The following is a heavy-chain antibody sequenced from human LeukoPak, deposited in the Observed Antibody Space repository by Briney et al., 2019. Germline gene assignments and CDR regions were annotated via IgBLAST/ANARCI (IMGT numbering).Heavy chain of an antibody. Sequence: PSETLSLTCTVSGGSISIYYWNWIRQPAGKGLEWIGRIFTSGITNYNPSLKSRVTMSVDTSKNQFSLNLSSVIAADTAIYYCARETSGTYYNPLGYVDVWGKGTTVTVSS. CDR1: GGSISIYY. CDR2: IFTSGIT. J-gene: IGHJ6*03. D-gene: IGHD3-10*01. CDR3: ARETSGTYYNPLGYVDV. V-gene: IGHV4-4*07.